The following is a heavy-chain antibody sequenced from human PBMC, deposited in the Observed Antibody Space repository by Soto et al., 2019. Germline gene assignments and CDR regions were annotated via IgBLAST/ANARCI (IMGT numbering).Heavy chain of an antibody. CDR2: IDPSDSYT. J-gene: IGHJ6*02. CDR1: GYSFTSYW. V-gene: IGHV5-10-1*01. Sequence: PGESLKISCKGSGYSFTSYWISWVRQMPGKGLEWMGRIDPSDSYTNYSPSFQGHVTISADKSISTAYLQWSSLKASDTAMYYCARHVPPYSTATGGGMDVWGQGTTVTVSS. CDR3: ARHVPPYSTATGGGMDV. D-gene: IGHD6-13*01.